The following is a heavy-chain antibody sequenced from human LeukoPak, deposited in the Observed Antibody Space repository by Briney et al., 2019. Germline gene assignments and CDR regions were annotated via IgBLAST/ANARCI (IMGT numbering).Heavy chain of an antibody. CDR3: ASDRLTYYYDSSGYYDY. D-gene: IGHD3-22*01. Sequence: KPSETLSLTCSVSGGSISSYYWSWIRQPPGKGLEWIGYIYYSGSTKYNPSLKSRVTISVDTSKNQFSLRLSSVTAADTAVYYCASDRLTYYYDSSGYYDYWGQGTLVTVSS. V-gene: IGHV4-59*08. J-gene: IGHJ4*02. CDR2: IYYSGST. CDR1: GGSISSYY.